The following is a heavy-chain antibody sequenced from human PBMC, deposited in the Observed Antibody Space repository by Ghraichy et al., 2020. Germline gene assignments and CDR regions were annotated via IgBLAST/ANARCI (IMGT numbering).Heavy chain of an antibody. V-gene: IGHV3-23*01. CDR3: AKDGVVTSGSRGYFDY. D-gene: IGHD2-2*01. CDR2: ISGTGAKT. Sequence: GGSLRLSCAASGFAFSSYALGWVRQAPGKGLEWVSGISGTGAKTYYADSVKGRFTISRDNAKNTVYLQVNSLRAEDTAVYYCAKDGVVTSGSRGYFDYCGQGTLVTVSS. CDR1: GFAFSSYA. J-gene: IGHJ4*02.